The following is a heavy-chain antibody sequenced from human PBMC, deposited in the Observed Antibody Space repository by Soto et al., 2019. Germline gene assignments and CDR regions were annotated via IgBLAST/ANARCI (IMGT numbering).Heavy chain of an antibody. CDR3: ARGAATVTPGWFDP. J-gene: IGHJ5*02. V-gene: IGHV4-38-2*01. CDR2: IYHSGST. CDR1: GYSISSGYY. Sequence: LSLTCAVSGYSISSGYYWGWIRQTPGKGLEWIASIYHSGSTYYNPSLKSRVTISVDTSKNQFSLKLTSVTAADTAAYYCARGAATVTPGWFDPWGQGIMVTVSS. D-gene: IGHD4-17*01.